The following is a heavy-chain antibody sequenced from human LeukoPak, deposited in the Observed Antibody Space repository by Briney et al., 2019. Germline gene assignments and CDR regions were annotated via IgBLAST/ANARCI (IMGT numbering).Heavy chain of an antibody. CDR2: VVASGNTT. J-gene: IGHJ5*02. Sequence: GGSLRLSCATSGFTFRDYAMSGVRQAPGKGLEWVSAVVASGNTTDYADSVRGGFTISRYNSKSTLSLEMSGLRADDPAVYYCAIDSLTMLVVVTLFDHWGQGTVVIVS. V-gene: IGHV3-23*01. CDR3: AIDSLTMLVVVTLFDH. CDR1: GFTFRDYA. D-gene: IGHD2-15*01.